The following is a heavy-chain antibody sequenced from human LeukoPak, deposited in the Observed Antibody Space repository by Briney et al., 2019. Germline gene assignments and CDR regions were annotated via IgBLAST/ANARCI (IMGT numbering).Heavy chain of an antibody. CDR3: ARATGDCSSTSCRNNWFDP. CDR1: GGTFSSYA. CDR2: IIPIFGTA. J-gene: IGHJ5*02. D-gene: IGHD2-2*01. Sequence: SVKVSCKASGGTFSSYAISWVRQAPGQRLEWMGGIIPIFGTANYAQKFQGRVTITTDESTSTAYMDPSSLRSEDTAVYYCARATGDCSSTSCRNNWFDPWGQGTLVTVSS. V-gene: IGHV1-69*05.